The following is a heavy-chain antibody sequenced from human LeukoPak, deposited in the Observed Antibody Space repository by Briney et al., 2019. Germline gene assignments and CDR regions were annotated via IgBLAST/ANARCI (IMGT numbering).Heavy chain of an antibody. Sequence: GGSLRLSCGASGFTFSTYAMHWVRQAPGKGLECVSVISYDGTTKDYADSVKRRFTISRDNSNDTLYLQMNSLRPEDTALYYCARVNTIFGVDIVSLGAEFEFWGQGTLVSVSS. J-gene: IGHJ4*02. D-gene: IGHD3-3*02. CDR3: ARVNTIFGVDIVSLGAEFEF. CDR1: GFTFSTYA. CDR2: ISYDGTTK. V-gene: IGHV3-30*03.